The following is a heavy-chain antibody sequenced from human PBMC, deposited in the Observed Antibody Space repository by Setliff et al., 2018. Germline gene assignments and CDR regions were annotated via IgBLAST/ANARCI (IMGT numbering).Heavy chain of an antibody. CDR1: GYTFTGYY. Sequence: ASVKVSCKASGYTFTGYYMHWVRQAPGQGLEWMGRINPNSGGTNYAQKFQGRVTMTRDTSITTVYMELSRLTSDDTAVYYCVRQDILTSYYMFDYWGQGTLVTVSS. V-gene: IGHV1-2*06. CDR2: INPNSGGT. J-gene: IGHJ4*02. D-gene: IGHD3-9*01. CDR3: VRQDILTSYYMFDY.